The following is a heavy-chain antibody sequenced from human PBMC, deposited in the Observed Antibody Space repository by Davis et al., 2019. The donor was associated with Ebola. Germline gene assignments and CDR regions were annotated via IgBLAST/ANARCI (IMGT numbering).Heavy chain of an antibody. CDR2: IFTGDSDT. CDR3: ARPRIAARSDAFDI. CDR1: GNSFSSHW. D-gene: IGHD6-6*01. Sequence: GGSLRLSCKDSGNSFSSHWIGWVRQMPGKGLEWMGIIFTGDSDTRYRPSFRGQVTISADKSITTAHLQWSSLKASDTAMYYCARPRIAARSDAFDIWGQGTMVTVSS. V-gene: IGHV5-51*01. J-gene: IGHJ3*02.